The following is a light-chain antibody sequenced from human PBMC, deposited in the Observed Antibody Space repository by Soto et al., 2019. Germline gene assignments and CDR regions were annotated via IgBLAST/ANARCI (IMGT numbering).Light chain of an antibody. J-gene: IGKJ1*01. Sequence: EIVLTQSPGTLSLSPGERATLSCRASQSVSNNYVAWYQQKPGQPPRLLIHDASNRATGIPDRFSGSGSGTDFTFTISRLEPEDFAVYYCLQCAHSPLTFGQGTKVDIK. CDR3: LQCAHSPLT. CDR1: QSVSNNY. CDR2: DAS. V-gene: IGKV3-20*01.